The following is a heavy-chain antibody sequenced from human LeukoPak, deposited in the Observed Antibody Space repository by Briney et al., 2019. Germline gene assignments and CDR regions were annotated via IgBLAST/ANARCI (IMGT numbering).Heavy chain of an antibody. V-gene: IGHV1-69*05. D-gene: IGHD6-13*01. CDR1: GGTFSSYG. Sequence: SVKVSYKASGGTFSSYGISWVRQAPGQGLEWMGGSIPIFGTANYAQKFQGRVTITTDESTSTAYMELSSLRSEDTAVYYCARDRLAAAGTNDAFDIWGQGTMVTVSS. CDR2: SIPIFGTA. CDR3: ARDRLAAAGTNDAFDI. J-gene: IGHJ3*02.